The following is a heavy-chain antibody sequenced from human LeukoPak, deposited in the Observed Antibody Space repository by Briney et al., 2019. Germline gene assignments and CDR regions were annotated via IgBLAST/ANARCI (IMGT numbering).Heavy chain of an antibody. Sequence: PSETLSLTCTVSGGSISSYYWSWIRQPPGKGLEWIGEINHSGSTNYNPSLKSRVTISVDTSKNQFSLKLSSVTAADTAVYYCARPTGGVVPGSYGMDVWGQGTTVTVSS. CDR2: INHSGST. J-gene: IGHJ6*02. D-gene: IGHD2-2*01. V-gene: IGHV4-34*01. CDR3: ARPTGGVVPGSYGMDV. CDR1: GGSISSYY.